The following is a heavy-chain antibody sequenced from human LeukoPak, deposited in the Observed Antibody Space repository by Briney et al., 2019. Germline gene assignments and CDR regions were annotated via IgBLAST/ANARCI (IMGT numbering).Heavy chain of an antibody. V-gene: IGHV3-15*01. J-gene: IGHJ5*02. D-gene: IGHD2-2*01. Sequence: GGSLRLSCAASGFTFSNAWMSWVRQAPGKGLEWVGRIKSKTDGGTTDYAAPVKGRFTISRDDSKNTLYLQMNSLKTEDTAVYYCTTSAGGLIVVVPAAYTGLYNWFDPWGQGTLVTVSS. CDR1: GFTFSNAW. CDR3: TTSAGGLIVVVPAAYTGLYNWFDP. CDR2: IKSKTDGGTT.